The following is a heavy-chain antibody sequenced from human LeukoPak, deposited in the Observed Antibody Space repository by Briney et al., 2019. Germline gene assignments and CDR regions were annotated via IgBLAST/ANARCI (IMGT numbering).Heavy chain of an antibody. CDR3: ARAPTGWRNDFDY. CDR2: INPNSGGT. Sequence: GASVKVSCKASGYTFTGYYMHWVRQAPGQGLEWMGWINPNSGGTNYAQNFQGRVTMTRDTSISTAYMELSRLRSDDTAVYYCARAPTGWRNDFDYWGQGTLVTVSS. CDR1: GYTFTGYY. V-gene: IGHV1-2*02. J-gene: IGHJ4*02. D-gene: IGHD1-1*01.